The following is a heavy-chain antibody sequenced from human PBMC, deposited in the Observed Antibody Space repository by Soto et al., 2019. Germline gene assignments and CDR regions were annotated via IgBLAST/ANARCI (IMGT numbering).Heavy chain of an antibody. J-gene: IGHJ6*02. V-gene: IGHV4-4*07. CDR2: IYTSGST. Sequence: SETLSLTCTVSGGSISSYYWSWIRQPAGKGLEWIGRIYTSGSTNYNPSLKSRVTMSVDTSKNQFSLKLSSVTAADTAVYYCARVQGDYGGNSPVSYYGMDVWGQGTTVTVSS. CDR3: ARVQGDYGGNSPVSYYGMDV. D-gene: IGHD4-17*01. CDR1: GGSISSYY.